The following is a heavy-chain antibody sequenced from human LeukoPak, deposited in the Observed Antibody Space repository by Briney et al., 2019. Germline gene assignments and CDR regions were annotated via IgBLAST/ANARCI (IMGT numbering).Heavy chain of an antibody. D-gene: IGHD1-26*01. CDR1: GFTFSSYW. V-gene: IGHV3-74*01. J-gene: IGHJ4*02. CDR2: SSTDGSRT. Sequence: GGSLRLSCAASGFTFSSYWMHWVRQAPGEGLVWVSRSSTDGSRTSYADSVKGRFTISRDNAKNTLYLQMNSLRAEDTALYYCARDTVGVTDYWGQGTLVTVSS. CDR3: ARDTVGVTDY.